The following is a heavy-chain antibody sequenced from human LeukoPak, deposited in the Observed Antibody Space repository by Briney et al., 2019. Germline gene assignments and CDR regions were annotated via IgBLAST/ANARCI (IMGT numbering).Heavy chain of an antibody. Sequence: GASVKVSCKASGGTFSSYAISWVRQAPGQGLEWMGGIIPIFGTANYAQKFQGRVTITADKSTSTAYMELSSLRSEDTAVYYCARGDYYDSSGPLYYYYYYMDVWGKGTTVTISS. CDR2: IIPIFGTA. V-gene: IGHV1-69*06. D-gene: IGHD3-22*01. J-gene: IGHJ6*03. CDR3: ARGDYYDSSGPLYYYYYYMDV. CDR1: GGTFSSYA.